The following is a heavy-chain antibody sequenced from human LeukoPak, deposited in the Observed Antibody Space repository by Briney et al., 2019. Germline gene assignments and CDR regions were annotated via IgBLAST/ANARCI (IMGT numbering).Heavy chain of an antibody. Sequence: PGGSLRLSCAASGFTFSSYEMNWVRQAPGKGLEWVSYISSSGSTIYYADSVKGRFTISRDNAKNSLYLQMNSLRAEDTAVYYCTSNSSSWRGYSDYWGQGTLVTVSS. V-gene: IGHV3-48*03. CDR1: GFTFSSYE. CDR2: ISSSGSTI. J-gene: IGHJ4*02. D-gene: IGHD6-13*01. CDR3: TSNSSSWRGYSDY.